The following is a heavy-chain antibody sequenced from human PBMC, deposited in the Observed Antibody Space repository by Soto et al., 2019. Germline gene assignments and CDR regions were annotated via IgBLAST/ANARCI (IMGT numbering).Heavy chain of an antibody. Sequence: EVQLVESGGGLVKPGGSLRLSCVGPGFIFSSYYMNWVRQAPGKGLEWVSSISGGSAYIYYADSVKGRFTISRDNAKNSLYLEMNSLRVEDTAVYYCAKLQLGHIYYFDSWGQGTLVTVSS. J-gene: IGHJ4*02. CDR1: GFIFSSYY. V-gene: IGHV3-21*02. CDR2: ISGGSAYI. D-gene: IGHD1-1*01. CDR3: AKLQLGHIYYFDS.